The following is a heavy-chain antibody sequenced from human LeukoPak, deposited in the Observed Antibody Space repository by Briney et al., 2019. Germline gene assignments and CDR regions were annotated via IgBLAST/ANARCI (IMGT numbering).Heavy chain of an antibody. CDR1: GFTFSSYE. CDR2: ISSSGSTI. D-gene: IGHD3-10*01. V-gene: IGHV3-48*03. Sequence: GGSLRLSCSASGFTFSSYEMNWVRPAPGKGLEWVSYISSSGSTIYYADSVKGRFTISRDNAKNSLYLQMNSLRAEDTAVYYCARESTLGFGELFRYYYGMDVWGKGTTVTVSS. CDR3: ARESTLGFGELFRYYYGMDV. J-gene: IGHJ6*04.